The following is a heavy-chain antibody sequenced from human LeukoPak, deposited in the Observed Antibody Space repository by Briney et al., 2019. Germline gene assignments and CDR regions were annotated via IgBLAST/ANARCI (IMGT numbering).Heavy chain of an antibody. CDR2: IKQDGSEK. CDR1: GFTFSSYW. Sequence: GGSLRLPCAASGFTFSSYWMHWVRQAPGKGLEWVANIKQDGSEKYYVDSVKGRFTISRDNAKNSLYLQMNSLRAEDTRVYSCVRDGDTSGYTNWGQGTLVTVSS. J-gene: IGHJ4*02. D-gene: IGHD3-22*01. V-gene: IGHV3-7*01. CDR3: VRDGDTSGYTN.